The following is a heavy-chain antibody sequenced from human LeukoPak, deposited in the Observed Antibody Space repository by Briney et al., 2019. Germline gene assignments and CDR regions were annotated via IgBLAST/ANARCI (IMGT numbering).Heavy chain of an antibody. CDR3: AREGSHCSSTSCQGGWFDP. CDR1: GFTFSNYA. CDR2: ISYDGSNK. V-gene: IGHV3-30-3*01. Sequence: QPGRSLRLSCAASGFTFSNYAMHWVRQAPGKGLEWVAVISYDGSNKYYADSVKGRFTISRDNSKNTLYLQMNSLRAEDTAVYYCAREGSHCSSTSCQGGWFDPWGQGTLDTVSS. D-gene: IGHD2-2*01. J-gene: IGHJ5*02.